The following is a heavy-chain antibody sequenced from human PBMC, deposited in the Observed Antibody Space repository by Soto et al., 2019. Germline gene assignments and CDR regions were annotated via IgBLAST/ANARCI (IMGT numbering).Heavy chain of an antibody. CDR1: GGTFSSYA. V-gene: IGHV1-69*01. D-gene: IGHD2-2*01. CDR2: IIPIFGTA. Sequence: QVQLVQSGAEVKKPGSSVKVSCKASGGTFSSYAISWVRQAPGQGLEWMGGIIPIFGTANYAQKFQGRVTITADESTSKAYMELSSLRSEDTAVYYCARDRIVVVPAAPRPNYYYYGMDVWGQGTTVTVSS. CDR3: ARDRIVVVPAAPRPNYYYYGMDV. J-gene: IGHJ6*02.